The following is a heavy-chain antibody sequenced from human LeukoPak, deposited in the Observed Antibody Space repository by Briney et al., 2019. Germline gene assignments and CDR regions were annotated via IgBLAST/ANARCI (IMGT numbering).Heavy chain of an antibody. CDR1: GFTFGSYA. J-gene: IGHJ4*02. D-gene: IGHD2-15*01. CDR2: IFGSGGSA. V-gene: IGHV3-23*01. Sequence: TGGSLRLSCAASGFTFGSYAMYGVRQAPGKGLEWVSGIFGSGGSAHYADSVKGRFTISRDNSKNTVYLQMDSLRAEDTATYYCAKTTTGYSSGRYPAWPIDYWGQGTLVTVSS. CDR3: AKTTTGYSSGRYPAWPIDY.